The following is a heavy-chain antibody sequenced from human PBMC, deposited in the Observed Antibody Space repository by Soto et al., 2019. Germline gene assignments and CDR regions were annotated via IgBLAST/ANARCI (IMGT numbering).Heavy chain of an antibody. Sequence: WTWIRQPPGKGLEYIGYIYHSGSTSYNPSLKSRVTISVDTSKNQFSLKVNSVTAADTAVYYCATWGPYLGVYWGRGTLVTVSS. CDR3: ATWGPYLGVY. CDR2: IYHSGST. D-gene: IGHD7-27*01. J-gene: IGHJ4*02. V-gene: IGHV4-59*01.